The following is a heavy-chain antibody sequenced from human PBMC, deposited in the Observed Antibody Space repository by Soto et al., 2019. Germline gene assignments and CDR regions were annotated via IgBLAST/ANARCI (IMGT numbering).Heavy chain of an antibody. V-gene: IGHV3-30*18. CDR1: GFTFRSNG. CDR2: ISYDGSNK. Sequence: GGSLRLSCAAFGFTFRSNGMPWVRQAPGKGLEWVAVISYDGSNKYYADSVKVRFTSSRYNSKNTLYPQMNSLRAEDTAVYYCAKGDVAARPCYNYYYYGMDVWGQGTTVTGS. J-gene: IGHJ6*02. CDR3: AKGDVAARPCYNYYYYGMDV. D-gene: IGHD6-6*01.